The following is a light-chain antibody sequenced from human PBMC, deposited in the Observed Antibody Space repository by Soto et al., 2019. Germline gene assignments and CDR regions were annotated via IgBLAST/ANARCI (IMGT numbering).Light chain of an antibody. CDR3: QQYNSYPRT. CDR1: QSVLYSSNNKNY. V-gene: IGKV4-1*01. CDR2: WAS. Sequence: DIVMTQSPDSLAVSLGERATINCKSSQSVLYSSNNKNYLAWYQQKPGQPPKLLIYWASTRESGVPDRFSGSGSGTDFTLTISSLQAEDFATYYCQQYNSYPRTFGGGTKVEIK. J-gene: IGKJ4*01.